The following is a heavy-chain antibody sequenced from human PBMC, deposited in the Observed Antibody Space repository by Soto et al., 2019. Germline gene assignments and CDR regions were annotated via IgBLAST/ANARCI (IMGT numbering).Heavy chain of an antibody. J-gene: IGHJ4*02. CDR3: ATSGVSNRRPDH. V-gene: IGHV4-30-4*01. D-gene: IGHD3-10*01. Sequence: PSETLSLTCTVSGGAISIGDYYLCWIRQPPGKGLEWIGYIYYSGGTYYNPPLKSRISISVDTSKNQFSLKMKSVTADDTAVYYCATSGVSNRRPDHWGQGTSVTVSS. CDR1: GGAISIGDYY. CDR2: IYYSGGT.